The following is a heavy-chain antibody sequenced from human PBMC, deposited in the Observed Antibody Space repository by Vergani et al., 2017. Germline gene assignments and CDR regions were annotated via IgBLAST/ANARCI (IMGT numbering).Heavy chain of an antibody. D-gene: IGHD1-1*01. CDR1: GFPFSDYG. Sequence: QVQLVESGGGEVQPGRSLRLSCSAAGFPFSDYGVHWVRQAPGKGLEWVSVISYDGNKKNYAGSVKGRFTISRDNSKNTLYLEMNALRAEDTAVYYCARDFLTRVTTLDYYYMGVWGKGTTVTVSS. V-gene: IGHV3-30*03. J-gene: IGHJ6*03. CDR2: ISYDGNKK. CDR3: ARDFLTRVTTLDYYYMGV.